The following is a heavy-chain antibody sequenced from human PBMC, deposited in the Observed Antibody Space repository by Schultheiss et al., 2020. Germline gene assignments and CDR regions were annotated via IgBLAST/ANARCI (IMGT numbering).Heavy chain of an antibody. V-gene: IGHV4-31*03. J-gene: IGHJ5*02. Sequence: SQTLSLTCTVSGGSISSGGYYWSWIRQHPGKGLEWIGYIYYSGSTYYNPSLKSRVTISVDTSKNQFSLKLSSVTAADTAVYYCARAGVVVPAAVYNWFDPWGQGTLVTVSS. CDR2: IYYSGST. D-gene: IGHD2-2*01. CDR3: ARAGVVVPAAVYNWFDP. CDR1: GGSISSGGYY.